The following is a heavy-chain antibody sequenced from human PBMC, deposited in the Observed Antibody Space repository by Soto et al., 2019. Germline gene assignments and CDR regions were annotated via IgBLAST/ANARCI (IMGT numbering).Heavy chain of an antibody. CDR3: ARSSTLGKDSGVDV. CDR2: INYSGRT. J-gene: IGHJ6*02. D-gene: IGHD2-2*01. Sequence: SVTLCLTCSVSSGSIGSSEYHWSLIRQTPGKGLEWIGYINYSGRTYYKPSLKSRVSISIDTSKNQFSLRLSSVAAADTAVYFCARSSTLGKDSGVDVWGQGTTVTVS. CDR1: SGSIGSSEYH. V-gene: IGHV4-30-4*01.